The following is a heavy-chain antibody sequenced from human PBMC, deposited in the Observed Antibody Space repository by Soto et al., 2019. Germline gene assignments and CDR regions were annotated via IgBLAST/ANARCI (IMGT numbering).Heavy chain of an antibody. D-gene: IGHD3-16*02. J-gene: IGHJ3*02. Sequence: EVQLVESGGGLVQPGGSLKLSCAASGFTVSGSAVHWVRQDSGKGLEWVGRIRSKTNSYATAYAASVKGRFTISRDDSTNTAYLQIHSLKTEETAVYYCTSHLVELSFPRAVDIWGQGPMVTVAS. V-gene: IGHV3-73*01. CDR1: GFTVSGSA. CDR3: TSHLVELSFPRAVDI. CDR2: IRSKTNSYAT.